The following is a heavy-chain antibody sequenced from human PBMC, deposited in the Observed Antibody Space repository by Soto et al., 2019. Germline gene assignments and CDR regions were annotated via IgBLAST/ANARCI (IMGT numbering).Heavy chain of an antibody. Sequence: PSETLSLTCTVSGGSISSGDYYWSWIRQPPGKGLEWIGYIYYSGSTYYNPSLKSRVTISVDTSKNQFSLKLSSVTAADTAVYYCARGPNYDILTGYYTWFDPWGQGTLVTVPQ. CDR3: ARGPNYDILTGYYTWFDP. D-gene: IGHD3-9*01. CDR1: GGSISSGDYY. V-gene: IGHV4-30-4*01. J-gene: IGHJ5*02. CDR2: IYYSGST.